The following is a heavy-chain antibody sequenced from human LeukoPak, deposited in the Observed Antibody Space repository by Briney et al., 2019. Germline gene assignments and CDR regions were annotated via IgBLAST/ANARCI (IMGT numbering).Heavy chain of an antibody. D-gene: IGHD6-13*01. Sequence: GGSLRLSYAASGFTFSNYWMSWVRQAPGKGLEWVANIKEDGSEKYYVDSVKGRFTISRDNARNSLYLQMNSLRAEDTAVYYCANGRQLGYWGQGTLVTVSS. CDR3: ANGRQLGY. V-gene: IGHV3-7*01. J-gene: IGHJ4*02. CDR2: IKEDGSEK. CDR1: GFTFSNYW.